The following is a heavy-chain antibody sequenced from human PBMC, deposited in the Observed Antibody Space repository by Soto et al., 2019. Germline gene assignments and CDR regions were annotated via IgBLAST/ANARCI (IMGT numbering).Heavy chain of an antibody. J-gene: IGHJ5*02. D-gene: IGHD1-20*01. Sequence: GGSLRLSCAASGFTFSNHAMHWVRRASGKGLEWVALVAHDGTSKYYAGSVKGRFTISSDKSTNTLFLQMDSLDTEDTAVYYCARDRRITGIGAEIDLWGRGTLVTVSS. V-gene: IGHV3-30-3*01. CDR2: VAHDGTSK. CDR1: GFTFSNHA. CDR3: ARDRRITGIGAEIDL.